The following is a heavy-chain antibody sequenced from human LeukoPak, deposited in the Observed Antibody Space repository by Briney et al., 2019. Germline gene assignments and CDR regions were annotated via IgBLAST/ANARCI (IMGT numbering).Heavy chain of an antibody. J-gene: IGHJ5*02. CDR3: AREGSITIFGVVITGWFDP. D-gene: IGHD3-3*01. CDR2: IIPIFGTA. V-gene: IGHV1-69*13. Sequence: SVKVSCKASGGTFSSYAISWVRQAPGQGLEWMGGIIPIFGTANYAQKFQGRVTITADESTSTAYMELSSLRSEDTAVYYCAREGSITIFGVVITGWFDPWGQGTLVTVSS. CDR1: GGTFSSYA.